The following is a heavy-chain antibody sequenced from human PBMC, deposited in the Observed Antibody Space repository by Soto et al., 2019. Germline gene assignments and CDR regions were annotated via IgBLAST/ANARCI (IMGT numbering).Heavy chain of an antibody. V-gene: IGHV1-18*01. D-gene: IGHD2-2*01. CDR2: ISAYNGNT. J-gene: IGHJ6*02. CDR1: GYTFTSYG. CDR3: ARSVLVPAAILGYYYYGMDV. Sequence: ASVKVSCKASGYTFTSYGISWVRQAPGQGLEWMGWISAYNGNTNYAQKLQGRVTMTTDTSTSTAYMELRSLRSDDTAVYYCARSVLVPAAILGYYYYGMDVWGQGTTVTVSS.